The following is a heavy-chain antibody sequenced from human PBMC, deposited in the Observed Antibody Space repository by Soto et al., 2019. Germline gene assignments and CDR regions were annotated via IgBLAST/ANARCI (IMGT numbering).Heavy chain of an antibody. CDR3: ARGHAGGNSAYFDY. Sequence: ASVKVSCKASGYTFTSYGISWVRQAPGQGLEWMGWISAYNGNTNYAQKFQGRVTITADESTSTAYMELSSLRSEDTAVYYCARGHAGGNSAYFDYWGQGTLVTVSS. V-gene: IGHV1-18*01. CDR1: GYTFTSYG. J-gene: IGHJ4*02. CDR2: ISAYNGNT. D-gene: IGHD2-21*02.